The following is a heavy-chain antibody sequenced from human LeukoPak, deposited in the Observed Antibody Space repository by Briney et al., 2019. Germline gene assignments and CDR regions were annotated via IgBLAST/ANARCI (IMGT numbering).Heavy chain of an antibody. CDR3: ARGGSYYVFYY. CDR1: GFTSDDYG. D-gene: IGHD1-26*01. V-gene: IGHV3-20*04. Sequence: GGSLRLSCAASGFTSDDYGMSWVRQVPGKGLEWVSGINRNGGSTGYADSVKGRSTTSRDTAKNSLYLRMSSLRAEDTALYYCARGGSYYVFYYWGQGNLVTVSS. CDR2: INRNGGST. J-gene: IGHJ4*02.